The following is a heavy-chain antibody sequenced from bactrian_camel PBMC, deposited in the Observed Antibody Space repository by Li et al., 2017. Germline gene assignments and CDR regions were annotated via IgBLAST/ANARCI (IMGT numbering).Heavy chain of an antibody. CDR2: IGVPNDSA. Sequence: QVQLVESGGGSVQAGGSLRLSCEVSGYTNCMAWFRQGPGEEREAVASIGVPNDSAIYNDFAKGRFTISKDNAKNTLFLQMNSLKPEDTAMYYCAHGVYGDNWKGWNSVSTYDYWGQGTQVTVS. V-gene: IGHV3S63*01. CDR3: AHGVYGDNWKGWNSVSTYDY. CDR1: GYTNC. D-gene: IGHD6*01. J-gene: IGHJ4*01.